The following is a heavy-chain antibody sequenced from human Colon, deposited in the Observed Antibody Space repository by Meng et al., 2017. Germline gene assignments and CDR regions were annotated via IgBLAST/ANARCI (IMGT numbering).Heavy chain of an antibody. CDR3: ASDYYDSSGYYQSLDY. CDR2: ISGSGGST. Sequence: GGSLRLSCAASGFTFSSYAMSWVRQAPGKGLEWVSAISGSGGSTYYADSVKGRFTISRDNSKNTLYLQMNSLRAEDTAVYYCASDYYDSSGYYQSLDYWGQGTLVTVS. CDR1: GFTFSSYA. V-gene: IGHV3-23*01. D-gene: IGHD3-22*01. J-gene: IGHJ4*02.